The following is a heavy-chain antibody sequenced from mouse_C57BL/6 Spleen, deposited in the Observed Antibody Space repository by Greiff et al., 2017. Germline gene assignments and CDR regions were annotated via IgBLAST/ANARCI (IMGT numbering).Heavy chain of an antibody. CDR1: GFTFSDAW. Sequence: EVKLVESGGGLVQPGGSMKLSCAASGFTFSDAWMDWVRQSPEKGLEWVAEIRNKANNHATYYAVSVKGRFTISRDDSKSSVYLQMNSLRAEDTGIYYCTRKGLAGAYDYWGQGTTLTVSS. V-gene: IGHV6-6*01. J-gene: IGHJ2*01. D-gene: IGHD3-3*01. CDR2: IRNKANNHAT. CDR3: TRKGLAGAYDY.